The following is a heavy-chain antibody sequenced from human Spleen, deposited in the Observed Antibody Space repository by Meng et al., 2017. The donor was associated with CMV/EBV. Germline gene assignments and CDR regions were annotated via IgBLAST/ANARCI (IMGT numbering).Heavy chain of an antibody. D-gene: IGHD2-8*01. CDR1: GATFSTSV. CDR2: IIPIFGSP. Sequence: SVKVSCKSSGATFSTSVFTWVRQAPGQGLEWMGGIIPIFGSPDYAQKFQGRVTMTRDTSTSTVYMELSSLRSEDTAVYYCARGYCTNGVCPYYYYGMDVWGQGTTVTVSS. CDR3: ARGYCTNGVCPYYYYGMDV. J-gene: IGHJ6*02. V-gene: IGHV1-69*05.